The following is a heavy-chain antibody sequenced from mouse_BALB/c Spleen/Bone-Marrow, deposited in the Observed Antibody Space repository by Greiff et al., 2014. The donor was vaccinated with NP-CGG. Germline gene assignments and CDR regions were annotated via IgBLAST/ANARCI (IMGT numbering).Heavy chain of an antibody. V-gene: IGHV5-6-5*01. CDR1: GFTFSSYA. D-gene: IGHD2-4*01. J-gene: IGHJ2*01. CDR3: ARDDYDDQYYFDY. Sequence: EVQLVESGGGLVKPGGSLKLSCAASGFTFSSYAMSWVRQTPEKRLEWVASISSGGSTYYPDNVKGRFTISRDNARNILYLQMSSLRSEDTTMYYCARDDYDDQYYFDYWGQGTNLTVSS. CDR2: ISSGGST.